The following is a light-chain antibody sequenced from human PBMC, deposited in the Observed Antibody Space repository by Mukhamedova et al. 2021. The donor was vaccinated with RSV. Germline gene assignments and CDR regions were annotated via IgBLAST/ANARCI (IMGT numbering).Light chain of an antibody. CDR2: RTN. CDR3: LLQSGGVLL. J-gene: IGLJ3*02. V-gene: IGLV7-43*01. CDR1: TGPVTDDSF. Sequence: ASSTGPVTDDSFPNWFQQRPGQPPRTLIYRTNHRPSWTPARFSGFLLGGKAALTVSGVQPEDEAEYFCLLQSGGVLLFGGGTKL.